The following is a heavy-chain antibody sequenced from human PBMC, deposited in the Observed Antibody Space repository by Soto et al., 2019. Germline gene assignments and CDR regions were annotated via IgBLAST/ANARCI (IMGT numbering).Heavy chain of an antibody. V-gene: IGHV1-69*08. Sequence: QVQLVQSGAEVKKPGSSVKVSCKASGGTFSSYTISWVRQAPGQGLEWMGRIIPILGIANYAQKFQGRVTITAVKSTSTAYMELSSLRSEDTAVYYCARDPGGSSSSWSAPFDYWGQGTLVTVSS. J-gene: IGHJ4*02. D-gene: IGHD6-13*01. CDR2: IIPILGIA. CDR3: ARDPGGSSSSWSAPFDY. CDR1: GGTFSSYT.